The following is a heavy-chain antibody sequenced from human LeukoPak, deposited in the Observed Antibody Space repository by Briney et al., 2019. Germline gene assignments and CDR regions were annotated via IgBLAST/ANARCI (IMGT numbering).Heavy chain of an antibody. CDR3: ARGLVSGTYLEYFDS. V-gene: IGHV3-30*04. Sequence: GRSLRLSCAASGFTFISYSVHWVRQAPGKGLEWVAVISHDGSNKYYADSVKGRFTISRDNLKKMLYLQMNSLRAEDTAVYYCARGLVSGTYLEYFDSWGQGTLVTVSS. CDR1: GFTFISYS. CDR2: ISHDGSNK. D-gene: IGHD1-26*01. J-gene: IGHJ4*02.